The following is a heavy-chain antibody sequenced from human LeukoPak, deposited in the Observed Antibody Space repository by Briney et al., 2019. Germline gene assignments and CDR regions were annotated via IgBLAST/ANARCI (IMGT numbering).Heavy chain of an antibody. CDR1: GFTFSSYS. Sequence: GGSLRLXCAASGFTFSSYSMNWVRQAPGKGLEWVSHISSSSSTISYADSVKGRFTISRDNAKDSLYLQMNSLRAEDTAVYYCARARHYYYMDVWGKGTTVTVSS. CDR3: ARARHYYYMDV. V-gene: IGHV3-48*01. J-gene: IGHJ6*03. CDR2: ISSSSSTI.